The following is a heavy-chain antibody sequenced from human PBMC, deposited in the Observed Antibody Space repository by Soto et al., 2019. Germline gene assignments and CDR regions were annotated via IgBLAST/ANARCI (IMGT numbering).Heavy chain of an antibody. CDR3: AGQTFTIAAASYGRSNWFDP. V-gene: IGHV4-39*01. D-gene: IGHD6-25*01. J-gene: IGHJ5*02. CDR2: IYYSGST. Sequence: SETLSLTCTVSGGSISSSSYYWGWIRQPPGKGLEWIGSIYYSGSTYYNPSLKSRVTISVDTSKNQFSLKLSSVTAADTAVYYCAGQTFTIAAASYGRSNWFDPWGPGTLVTVSS. CDR1: GGSISSSSYY.